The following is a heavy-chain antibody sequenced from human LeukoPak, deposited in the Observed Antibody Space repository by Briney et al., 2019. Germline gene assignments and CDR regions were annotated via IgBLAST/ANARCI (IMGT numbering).Heavy chain of an antibody. CDR2: IYYSGST. D-gene: IGHD2-2*01. CDR3: ARRARDCSRTSCFNYYYYTDV. V-gene: IGHV4-39*07. Sequence: KASETLSLTCTVSGGSISSSSYYWGWIRQPPGKGLEWIGSIYYSGSTYYNPSLKSRVTISVDTSKNQFSLKLSSVTAADTAVYYCARRARDCSRTSCFNYYYYTDVWGKGTTVTVSS. J-gene: IGHJ6*03. CDR1: GGSISSSSYY.